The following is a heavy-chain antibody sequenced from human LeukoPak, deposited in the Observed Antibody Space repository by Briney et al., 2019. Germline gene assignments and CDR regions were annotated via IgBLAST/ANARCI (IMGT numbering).Heavy chain of an antibody. CDR1: GFTFSKYW. CDR3: ATEQWLAPPPDS. J-gene: IGHJ4*02. D-gene: IGHD6-19*01. Sequence: GGSLRLSCAASGFTFSKYWMLWVRQAPGKGLESVSRINTDGTVTTYADPVKGRFTVSRDNADNTMFLQMNSVRDEDTAVYYCATEQWLAPPPDSWGQGTPVTVSS. CDR2: INTDGTVT. V-gene: IGHV3-74*01.